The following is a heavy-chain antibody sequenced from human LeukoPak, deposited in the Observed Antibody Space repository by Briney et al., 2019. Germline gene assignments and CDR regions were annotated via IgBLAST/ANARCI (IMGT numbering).Heavy chain of an antibody. CDR2: IYYRGST. V-gene: IGHV4-59*01. J-gene: IGHJ4*02. CDR3: ARVQSGYSYGPFDY. D-gene: IGHD5-18*01. Sequence: PSETLSLTCTVSGGSISNYYWTWMRQPPGKRVEWIGYIYYRGSTNYNPSLKSRVTISVDTSKNQFSLKLSSATAVDTAVYYCARVQSGYSYGPFDYWGQGTLVTVSS. CDR1: GGSISNYY.